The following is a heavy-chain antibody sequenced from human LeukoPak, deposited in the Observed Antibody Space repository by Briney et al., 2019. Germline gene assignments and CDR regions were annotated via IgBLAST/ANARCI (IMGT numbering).Heavy chain of an antibody. V-gene: IGHV3-7*01. CDR3: AKEGY. CDR1: GFSFSVNW. CDR2: IKQDGSEK. J-gene: IGHJ4*02. Sequence: PGGSLRLSCAASGFSFSVNWMSWVRQAPGKGPEWVASIKQDGSEKYYVDSVSGRFTISRDNAKNSLYLQMNSLRAEDTAVYYCAKEGYWGQGTLFTVSS.